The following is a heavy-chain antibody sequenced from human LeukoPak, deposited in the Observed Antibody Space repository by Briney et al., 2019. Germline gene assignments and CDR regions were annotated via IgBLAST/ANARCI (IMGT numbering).Heavy chain of an antibody. Sequence: SETLSLTCTVSGGSISSSSYYWGWIRQPPGKGLEWIGSIYYSGSTYYNPSLKSRVTISVDTSKNQFSLKLSSVTAADTAVYYCARHGKWAGSDAFDIWGQGTMVTVSS. CDR3: ARHGKWAGSDAFDI. V-gene: IGHV4-39*01. J-gene: IGHJ3*02. D-gene: IGHD1-26*01. CDR2: IYYSGST. CDR1: GGSISSSSYY.